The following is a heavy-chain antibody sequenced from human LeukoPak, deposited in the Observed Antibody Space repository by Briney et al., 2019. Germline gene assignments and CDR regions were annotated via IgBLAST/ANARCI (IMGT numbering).Heavy chain of an antibody. D-gene: IGHD5-18*01. CDR3: ARTWIQLWLTGETWFDP. Sequence: SETLSLTCTVSGGSISSYYWSWIRQPPGKGLEWIGYIYYSGSTNYNPSLKSRVTISVDTSRNQFSLKLSSVTAADTAVYYCARTWIQLWLTGETWFDPWGQGTLVTVSS. V-gene: IGHV4-59*12. CDR2: IYYSGST. CDR1: GGSISSYY. J-gene: IGHJ5*02.